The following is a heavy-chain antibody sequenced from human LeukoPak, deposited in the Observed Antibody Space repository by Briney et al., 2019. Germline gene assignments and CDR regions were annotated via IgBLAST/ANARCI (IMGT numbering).Heavy chain of an antibody. Sequence: SETLSLTCAVSGGSFSGYYWTWIRQPPGKGLEWIGEINHSGSANYNPSLKSRVTISLDTSKNQFSLNLSSVTAADTAVYYCARDQSGSYIFDYWGQGTLVTVSS. CDR2: INHSGSA. CDR3: ARDQSGSYIFDY. J-gene: IGHJ4*02. V-gene: IGHV4-34*01. D-gene: IGHD1-26*01. CDR1: GGSFSGYY.